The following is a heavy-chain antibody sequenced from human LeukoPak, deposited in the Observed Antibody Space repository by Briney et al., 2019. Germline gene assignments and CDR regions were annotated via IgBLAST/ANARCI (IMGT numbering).Heavy chain of an antibody. V-gene: IGHV4-34*01. CDR1: GGSFSGYY. CDR2: INHSGST. D-gene: IGHD1-14*01. Sequence: PSETLSLTCAVYGGSFSGYYWSWTRQPPGKGLEWIGEINHSGSTNYNPSLKSRVTISVDTSKNQFSLKLSSVTAADTAVYYCARGRNVGSLFGGVDYWGQGTLVTVSS. CDR3: ARGRNVGSLFGGVDY. J-gene: IGHJ4*02.